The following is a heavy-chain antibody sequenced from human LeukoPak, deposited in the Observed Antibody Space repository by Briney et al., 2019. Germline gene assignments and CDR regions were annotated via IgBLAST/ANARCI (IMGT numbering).Heavy chain of an antibody. CDR3: ARRIAAAGTWFHLDP. V-gene: IGHV1-69*13. D-gene: IGHD6-13*01. Sequence: GASVKVSCKASGGTFSSYAISWVRQAPGQGLEWMGGIIPIFGTANYAQKFQGRVTITADESTSTAYMELSSLRSEDTAVYYCARRIAAAGTWFHLDPWGQGTLVTVSS. CDR2: IIPIFGTA. CDR1: GGTFSSYA. J-gene: IGHJ5*02.